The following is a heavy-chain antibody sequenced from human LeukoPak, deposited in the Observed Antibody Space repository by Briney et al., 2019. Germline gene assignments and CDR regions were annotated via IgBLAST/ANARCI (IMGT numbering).Heavy chain of an antibody. CDR3: ARWISGSSSYFDY. CDR1: GFTFSSYS. J-gene: IGHJ4*02. CDR2: IYSGGST. D-gene: IGHD1-26*01. Sequence: GGSLRLSCAASGFTFSSYSMNWVRQAPGKGLEWVSLIYSGGSTYYADSVKGRFTISRDNSKNTLYLQMNSLRAEDTAVYYCARWISGSSSYFDYWGQGTLVTVSS. V-gene: IGHV3-66*01.